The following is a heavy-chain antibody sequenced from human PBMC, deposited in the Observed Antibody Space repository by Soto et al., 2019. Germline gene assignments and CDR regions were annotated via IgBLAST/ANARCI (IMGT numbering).Heavy chain of an antibody. CDR2: NYYSGST. CDR1: GGSISSGGYY. Sequence: QVQLQESGPGLVKPSQTLSLTCTVSGGSISSGGYYWSWIRQHPGKGLEWIGYNYYSGSTYYNPSLRSRVTRSVDTSKIQFSLKLSSVTAAATAVYYCASTIVVVVAATPGSMWFDPWGQGTLVTVSS. CDR3: ASTIVVVVAATPGSMWFDP. J-gene: IGHJ5*02. V-gene: IGHV4-31*03. D-gene: IGHD2-15*01.